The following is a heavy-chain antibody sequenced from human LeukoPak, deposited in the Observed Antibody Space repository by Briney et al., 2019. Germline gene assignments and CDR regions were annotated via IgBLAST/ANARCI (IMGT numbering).Heavy chain of an antibody. CDR3: APEVWELQGASDI. D-gene: IGHD1-26*01. CDR2: IKEDGSEK. J-gene: IGHJ3*02. V-gene: IGHV3-7*01. CDR1: GFTFSSYS. Sequence: PGGSLRLSCVASGFTFSSYSMNWVRQAPGRGLEWVANIKEDGSEKFYVDSVKGRFTISRDNAKNSLFLQMTSLRAEDTALYYCAPEVWELQGASDIWGQGTMVTVSS.